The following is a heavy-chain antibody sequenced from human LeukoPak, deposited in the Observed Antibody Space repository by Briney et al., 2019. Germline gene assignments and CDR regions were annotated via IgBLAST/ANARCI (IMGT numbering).Heavy chain of an antibody. D-gene: IGHD5-18*01. CDR1: AFTFSSYE. CDR2: ISSSGSTI. J-gene: IGHJ4*02. CDR3: ASGYSYGLLDY. Sequence: PGGSLRLSCAASAFTFSSYEMNWVRQAPGKGLEWVSYISSSGSTIYYADSVKGRFTISRDNAKNSLYLQMNSLRAEDTAVYYCASGYSYGLLDYWGQETLVTVSS. V-gene: IGHV3-48*03.